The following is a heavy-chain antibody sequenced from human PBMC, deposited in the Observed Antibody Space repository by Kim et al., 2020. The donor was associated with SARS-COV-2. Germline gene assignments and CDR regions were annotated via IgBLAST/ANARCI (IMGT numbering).Heavy chain of an antibody. Sequence: GGSLRLSCAASGFTFSSYAMSWVHQAPGKGLEWVSAISGSGGSTYYADSVKGRFTISRDNSKNTLYLQMNSLRAEDTAVYYCANMAGYYQIGMDVWGQGTTVTVSS. CDR1: GFTFSSYA. CDR2: ISGSGGST. CDR3: ANMAGYYQIGMDV. J-gene: IGHJ6*02. D-gene: IGHD3-9*01. V-gene: IGHV3-23*01.